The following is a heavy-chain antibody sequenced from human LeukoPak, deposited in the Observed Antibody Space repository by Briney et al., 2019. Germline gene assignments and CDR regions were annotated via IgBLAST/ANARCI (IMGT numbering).Heavy chain of an antibody. D-gene: IGHD6-6*01. J-gene: IGHJ4*02. V-gene: IGHV4-38-2*02. CDR1: GYSISSGYY. CDR3: ARAIAARRRVGWDYLDY. CDR2: IYHSGST. Sequence: SETLSLTCTVSGYSISSGYYWGWIRQPPGKGLEWIGSIYHSGSTYYNPSLKSRITISVDTSKNQFSLKLSSVTAADTAVYFCARAIAARRRVGWDYLDYWGQGTLVTVSS.